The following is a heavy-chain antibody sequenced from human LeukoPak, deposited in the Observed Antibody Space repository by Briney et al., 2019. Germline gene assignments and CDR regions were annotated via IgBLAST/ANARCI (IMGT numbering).Heavy chain of an antibody. Sequence: GGSLRLSCAASGFTFSSPWIHWVRQAPGKGLVWVSRINKDGSVTDYAESVKGRFSISRDNAKNTLYLQMNSLRVEDTAIYYCVKVRGRARVGYFDYWGQGTLVTVSS. CDR2: INKDGSVT. V-gene: IGHV3-74*01. CDR3: VKVRGRARVGYFDY. CDR1: GFTFSSPW. D-gene: IGHD1-26*01. J-gene: IGHJ4*02.